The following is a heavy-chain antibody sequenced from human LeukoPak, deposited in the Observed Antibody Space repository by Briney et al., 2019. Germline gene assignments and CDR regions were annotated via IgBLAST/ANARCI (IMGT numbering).Heavy chain of an antibody. V-gene: IGHV3-30*07. J-gene: IGHJ6*03. CDR3: ASGSYYPTFYYYMDV. Sequence: GGSLRLSCAASEFTFSSYAMHWVRQAPGKGLEWVAVISYDGSNKYYADSVKGRFTISRDNSKNTLYLQMNSLRAEDTAVYYCASGSYYPTFYYYMDVWGKGTTDTVSS. CDR1: EFTFSSYA. CDR2: ISYDGSNK. D-gene: IGHD1-26*01.